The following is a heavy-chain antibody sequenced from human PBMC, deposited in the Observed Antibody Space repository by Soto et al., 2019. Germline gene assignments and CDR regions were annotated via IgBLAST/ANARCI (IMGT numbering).Heavy chain of an antibody. J-gene: IGHJ4*02. CDR1: GFTFSSYA. CDR2: ISGSGGST. V-gene: IGHV3-23*01. D-gene: IGHD3-22*01. CDR3: AKELKYYYDSSGYYYY. Sequence: LCLSCAASGFTFSSYAMSWVRQAPGKGLEWVSAISGSGGSTYYADSVKGRFTISRDNSKNTLYLQMNSLRAEDTAVYYCAKELKYYYDSSGYYYYWGQGTLVTVSS.